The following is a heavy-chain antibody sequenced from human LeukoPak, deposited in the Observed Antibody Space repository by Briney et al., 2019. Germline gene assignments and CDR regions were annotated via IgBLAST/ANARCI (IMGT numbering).Heavy chain of an antibody. V-gene: IGHV4-30-4*01. CDR3: ARPNSGSYGDWFDP. J-gene: IGHJ5*02. D-gene: IGHD1-26*01. Sequence: SETLSLTCTVSGGSISSGDSYWTWIRQTPGMGLQWIGYIYYSGSTYYNPSLKSRVTISLDTSKNQFSLTLSSVTAADTAVYYCARPNSGSYGDWFDPWGQGTLVTVSS. CDR1: GGSISSGDSY. CDR2: IYYSGST.